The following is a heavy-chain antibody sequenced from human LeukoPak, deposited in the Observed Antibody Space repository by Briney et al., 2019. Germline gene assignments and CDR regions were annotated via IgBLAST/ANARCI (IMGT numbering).Heavy chain of an antibody. CDR3: ARAMGTSYGFWSGSYTVSYFYYMDV. CDR1: GFTVSSNY. V-gene: IGHV3-66*01. D-gene: IGHD3-3*01. CDR2: IYSGGST. J-gene: IGHJ6*03. Sequence: PGGSLRLSCAASGFTVSSNYMSWVRQAPGKGLEWVSVIYSGGSTYYADSVKGRFTISRDNSKNTLYLQMNSLRAEDTAVYYCARAMGTSYGFWSGSYTVSYFYYMDVWGKGTTVTVSS.